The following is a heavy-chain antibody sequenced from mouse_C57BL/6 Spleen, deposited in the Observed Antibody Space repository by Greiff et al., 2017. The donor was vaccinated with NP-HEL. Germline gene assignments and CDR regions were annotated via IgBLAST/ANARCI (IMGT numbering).Heavy chain of an antibody. Sequence: VKLQESGPELVKPGASVKISCKASGYAFSSSWMNWVKQRPGKGLEWIGRIYPGDGDTNYNGKFKGKATLTADKSSSTAYMQLSSLTSEDSAVYFCARGNYYGSSHDFDYWGQGTTLTVSS. CDR2: IYPGDGDT. D-gene: IGHD1-1*01. CDR1: GYAFSSSW. CDR3: ARGNYYGSSHDFDY. J-gene: IGHJ2*01. V-gene: IGHV1-82*01.